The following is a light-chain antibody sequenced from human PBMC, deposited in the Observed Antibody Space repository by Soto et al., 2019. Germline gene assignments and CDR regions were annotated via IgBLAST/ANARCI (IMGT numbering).Light chain of an antibody. CDR2: AAS. CDR3: QQSYGSPWT. J-gene: IGKJ1*01. V-gene: IGKV1-39*01. CDR1: QSISSY. Sequence: DILMTQSPSSLSASVGDRVTITCRPSQSISSYLNWYQQKPGKAPNLLIYAASSLQSGVPSRFSASGSGTDFTLTISSLQPEDFATYYCQQSYGSPWTFGQGTKVEI.